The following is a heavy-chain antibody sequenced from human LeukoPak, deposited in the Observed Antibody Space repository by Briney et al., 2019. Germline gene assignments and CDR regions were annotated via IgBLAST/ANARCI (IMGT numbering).Heavy chain of an antibody. D-gene: IGHD3-16*02. CDR3: ARESWTNAFDI. CDR2: ISSSSSYI. V-gene: IGHV3-21*01. J-gene: IGHJ3*02. CDR1: GFTFSSYS. Sequence: GSLRLSCAASGFTFSSYSMNWVRQAPGKGLEWVSSISSSSSYIYYADSVKGRFTISRDNAKNSLYLQMNSLRAEDTAVYYCARESWTNAFDIWGQGTMVTVSS.